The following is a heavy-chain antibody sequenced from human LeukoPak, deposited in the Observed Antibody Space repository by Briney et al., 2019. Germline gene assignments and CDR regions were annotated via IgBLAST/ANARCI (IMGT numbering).Heavy chain of an antibody. Sequence: PGGSLRLSCAAPGFTFSTYAMHWVRQAPGKGLEWVAIISYDGSKKYYADSVKGRFTISRDNSKNTLYLQMNSLRAEDTAVYYCATDSVVSITMVRGPGYWGQGTLVTVSP. CDR1: GFTFSTYA. CDR2: ISYDGSKK. J-gene: IGHJ4*02. CDR3: ATDSVVSITMVRGPGY. V-gene: IGHV3-30*04. D-gene: IGHD3-10*01.